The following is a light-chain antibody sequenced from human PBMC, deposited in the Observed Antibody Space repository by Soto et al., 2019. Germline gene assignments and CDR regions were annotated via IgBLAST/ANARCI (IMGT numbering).Light chain of an antibody. J-gene: IGLJ2*01. V-gene: IGLV4-69*01. CDR1: SGHSRYA. Sequence: QLVLSQSPSASASLGASVKLTCTLSSGHSRYAIAWHQKRPDKGPRYLMKLNSDRSHSKGDGIHDRFSGSSSGGERYLTISSLQSEDDADFYCQTWVTGIQVFGGGTKLTVL. CDR2: LNSDRSH. CDR3: QTWVTGIQV.